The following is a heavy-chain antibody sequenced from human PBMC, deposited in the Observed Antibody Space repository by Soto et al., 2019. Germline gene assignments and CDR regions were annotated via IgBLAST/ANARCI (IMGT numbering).Heavy chain of an antibody. D-gene: IGHD2-21*02. CDR2: ISGSGGST. J-gene: IGHJ4*02. CDR1: GFTFSSYA. Sequence: EVQLLESGGGLVQPGGSLRLSCAASGFTFSSYAMSWVRQAPGKGLEWVSAISGSGGSTYYADCVKGRFTISRDNSKNTLYLQLNSLSAEGAAVYYCGKDPCGGDSYTVEYWGQGTLVTVSS. CDR3: GKDPCGGDSYTVEY. V-gene: IGHV3-23*01.